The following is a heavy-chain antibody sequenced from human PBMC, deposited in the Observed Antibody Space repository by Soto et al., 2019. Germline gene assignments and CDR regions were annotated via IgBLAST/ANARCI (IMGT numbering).Heavy chain of an antibody. V-gene: IGHV1-69*01. J-gene: IGHJ5*02. D-gene: IGHD6-19*01. CDR3: ARDRSGWPTANWFDP. Sequence: QVQLVQSGAEVKKPGSSVKVSCKASGGTFSSYAISWVRQAPGQGLEWMGGIIPIFGTANYAQKFQGRVTITADESTSTAYMELSSLRSEDTTVYYCARDRSGWPTANWFDPWGQGTLVTVSS. CDR2: IIPIFGTA. CDR1: GGTFSSYA.